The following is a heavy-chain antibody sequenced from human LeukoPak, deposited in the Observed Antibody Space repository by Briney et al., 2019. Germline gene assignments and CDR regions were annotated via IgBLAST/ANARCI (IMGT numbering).Heavy chain of an antibody. Sequence: QPGRSLRLSCAASGFTFSTYGMHWVCQAPGKGLEWVAVISYDGSNKYYTDSVKGRFTISRDNSKNTLYLQMNSLRAEDTAVYYCAKASNGGSYYGVIIDYWGQGTLVTVSS. V-gene: IGHV3-30*18. CDR2: ISYDGSNK. CDR1: GFTFSTYG. J-gene: IGHJ4*02. D-gene: IGHD1-26*01. CDR3: AKASNGGSYYGVIIDY.